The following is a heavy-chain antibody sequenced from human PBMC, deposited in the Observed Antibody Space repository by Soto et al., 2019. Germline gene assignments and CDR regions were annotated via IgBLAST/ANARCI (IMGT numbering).Heavy chain of an antibody. V-gene: IGHV3-23*01. D-gene: IGHD6-19*01. J-gene: IGHJ6*02. CDR2: ISGSGGST. Sequence: EVQLLESGGGLVQPGGSLRLSCAASGFTFSSYAMSWVRQAPGKGLEWGSAISGSGGSTYYADSVKGRFTISRDNSKNTLYLQMSSLRAEDTAVYYCAKEKGAVAGTVYYYGMDVWGQGTTVTVSS. CDR1: GFTFSSYA. CDR3: AKEKGAVAGTVYYYGMDV.